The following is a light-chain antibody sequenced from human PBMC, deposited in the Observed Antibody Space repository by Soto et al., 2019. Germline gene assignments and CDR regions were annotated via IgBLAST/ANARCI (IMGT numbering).Light chain of an antibody. J-gene: IGKJ1*01. CDR2: SAS. CDR3: QQYKEWRT. V-gene: IGKV3-15*01. Sequence: IVMVQSPATLSVSPGESVILSCRASQNIDTKLAWYRQRPGQAPRHLIYSASIRATGIPARFSGSGSGTEFTLTISGLQSEDFAVYYCQQYKEWRTFGQGTNVDI. CDR1: QNIDTK.